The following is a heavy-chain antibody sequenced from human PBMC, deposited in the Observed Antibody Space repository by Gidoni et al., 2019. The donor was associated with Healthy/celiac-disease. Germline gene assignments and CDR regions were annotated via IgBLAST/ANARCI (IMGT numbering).Heavy chain of an antibody. CDR3: ARMGDYVHY. CDR2: IYNSGST. Sequence: QVQLQASGPGLVEASQTLSLTCTVPGGSISRGSYYWSWIRPPAGKGSDWIGRIYNSGSTNYNPTLKSRVTISVDTSKNQFSLKLSSVTAADTAVYHCARMGDYVHYWGQGTLVTVSS. J-gene: IGHJ4*02. V-gene: IGHV4-61*02. CDR1: GGSISRGSYY.